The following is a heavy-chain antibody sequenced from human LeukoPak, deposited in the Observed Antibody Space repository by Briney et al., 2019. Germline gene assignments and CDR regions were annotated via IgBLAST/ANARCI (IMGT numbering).Heavy chain of an antibody. CDR3: ARGPPLFDP. CDR2: IDLSGSTL. V-gene: IGHV3-48*04. J-gene: IGHJ5*02. CDR1: GFTFSSYT. Sequence: GSLRLSCAASGFTFSSYTMNWVRQAPGKGLEWVSYIDLSGSTLYYVDSVKGRFTISRDNAKNSLYLQMNSLRAEDTAVYYCARGPPLFDPWGQGTLVAVSS.